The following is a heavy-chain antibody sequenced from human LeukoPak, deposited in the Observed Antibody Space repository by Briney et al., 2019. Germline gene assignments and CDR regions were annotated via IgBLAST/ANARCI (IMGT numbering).Heavy chain of an antibody. V-gene: IGHV4-4*02. Sequence: SETLSLTCAVSGGSISSSNWWSWVRQPPGKGLEWIGEIYHSGSTNYNPSLKSRVIISVDKSKNQFSLKLSSVTAADTAVYYCARLTMIVVVPTDAFDIWGQGTMVTVSS. CDR1: GGSISSSNW. D-gene: IGHD3-22*01. CDR2: IYHSGST. CDR3: ARLTMIVVVPTDAFDI. J-gene: IGHJ3*02.